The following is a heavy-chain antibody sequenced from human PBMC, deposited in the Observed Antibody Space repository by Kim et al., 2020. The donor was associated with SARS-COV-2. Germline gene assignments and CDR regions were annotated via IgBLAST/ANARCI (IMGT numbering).Heavy chain of an antibody. V-gene: IGHV4-61*02. CDR1: GGSISSGSYY. D-gene: IGHD2-2*01. CDR2: IYTSGST. Sequence: SETLSLTCTVSGGSISSGSYYWSWIRQPAGKGLEWIGRIYTSGSTNYNPSLKSRVTISVDTSKNQFSLKLSSVTAADTAVYYCAREGCSSTSCYPRYYYYGMDVWGQGTTVTVSS. J-gene: IGHJ6*02. CDR3: AREGCSSTSCYPRYYYYGMDV.